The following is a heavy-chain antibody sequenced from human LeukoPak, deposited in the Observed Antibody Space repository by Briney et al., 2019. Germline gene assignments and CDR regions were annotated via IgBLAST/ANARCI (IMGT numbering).Heavy chain of an antibody. CDR1: GGSICSDY. J-gene: IGHJ4*02. D-gene: IGHD2/OR15-2a*01. CDR3: ARLPQAVYSNDSHYHFHD. Sequence: SETLSLTCTESGGSICSDYWRWMRQPPGEGLEWIGYIYYIGSTNYNPSLSSRVIISVDTSKNQFSLKMRYVTAADTAMYYCARLPQAVYSNDSHYHFHDWGQGGLVTVSS. V-gene: IGHV4-59*08. CDR2: IYYIGST.